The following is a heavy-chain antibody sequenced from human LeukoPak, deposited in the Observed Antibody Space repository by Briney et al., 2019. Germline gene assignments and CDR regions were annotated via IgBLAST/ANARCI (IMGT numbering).Heavy chain of an antibody. J-gene: IGHJ4*02. D-gene: IGHD4-17*01. CDR2: IIPIFGTA. CDR3: ARGGDYAPPAY. V-gene: IGHV1-69*01. CDR1: GGTFSSYA. Sequence: ASVKVSCKACGGTFSSYAIRWVRQAPGQGLEGMGGIIPIFGTANYAQKFQGRVTITADESTSTAYMELSSMRPEDTAVYYCARGGDYAPPAYWGQGTLVTVSS.